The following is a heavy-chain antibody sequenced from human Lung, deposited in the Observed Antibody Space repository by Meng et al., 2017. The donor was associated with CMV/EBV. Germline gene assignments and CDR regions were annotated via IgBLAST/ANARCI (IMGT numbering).Heavy chain of an antibody. CDR1: GFTFRSYA. D-gene: IGHD3-3*01. V-gene: IGHV3-23*01. CDR3: AKDFWSAYYYFDS. Sequence: GESLKISCAASGFTFRSYAMHWVRQAPGKGLEWVSGISITGGMTYYADSVKGRFTISRDNSKNTLYLQMNSLRAEDTAVYYCAKDFWSAYYYFDSWGQGTXVTVSS. CDR2: ISITGGMT. J-gene: IGHJ4*02.